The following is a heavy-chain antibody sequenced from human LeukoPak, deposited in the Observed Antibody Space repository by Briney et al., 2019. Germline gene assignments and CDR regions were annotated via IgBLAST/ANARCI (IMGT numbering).Heavy chain of an antibody. CDR3: ARDLAYSSDY. Sequence: GGSLRLSCAASGFTFDDYGMSWVRQAPGKGLVWVSRIDGDGSSTTYADSVKGRFTISRDNAKNTLFLQMNNLRAEDTAVYYCARDLAYSSDYWGQGTLVTVSS. D-gene: IGHD5-18*01. V-gene: IGHV3-74*01. CDR2: IDGDGSST. J-gene: IGHJ4*02. CDR1: GFTFDDYG.